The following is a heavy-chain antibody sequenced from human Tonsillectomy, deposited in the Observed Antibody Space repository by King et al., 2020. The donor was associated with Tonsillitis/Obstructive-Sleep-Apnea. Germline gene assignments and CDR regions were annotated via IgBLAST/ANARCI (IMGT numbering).Heavy chain of an antibody. CDR3: ARDGISSSWSAFDI. D-gene: IGHD6-13*01. J-gene: IGHJ3*02. CDR1: GFTCSIYA. Sequence: VQLVESGGGVVQPGRSLSLSCAASGFTCSIYAMHWFRQAPGKGLEGVSVISYDGRNKYYADFVKGRFTISRDKSKNTLYLQMKSLRAEDTAVYYWARDGISSSWSAFDIWGQGTMVTVSS. V-gene: IGHV3-30*01. CDR2: ISYDGRNK.